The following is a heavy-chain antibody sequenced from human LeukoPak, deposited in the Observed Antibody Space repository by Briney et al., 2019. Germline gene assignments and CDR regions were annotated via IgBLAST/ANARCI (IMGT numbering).Heavy chain of an antibody. Sequence: ASVKVSCKASGGTFSSYAISWVRQAPGQGLEWMGGIIPIFGTANYAQKFQGRVTITADESTSTAYMELSSLRSEDTAAYYCARPSSSVTIFGKVYYYYYMDVWGQGTTVTVSS. D-gene: IGHD3-3*01. CDR3: ARPSSSVTIFGKVYYYYYMDV. CDR1: GGTFSSYA. J-gene: IGHJ6*03. CDR2: IIPIFGTA. V-gene: IGHV1-69*13.